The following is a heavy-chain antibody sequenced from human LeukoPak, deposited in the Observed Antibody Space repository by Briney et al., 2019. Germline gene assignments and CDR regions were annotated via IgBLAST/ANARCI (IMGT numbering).Heavy chain of an antibody. Sequence: GGSLSLSCAASGVTFSNHAMSWVRQAPGKGLEWVSGITGSGGSTYHAESVKGRFTISRDNSKNTLYLEMNSLRAEDTAVYFCATRPASETYYAVFDYWGQGTLVTVSS. CDR2: ITGSGGST. CDR3: ATRPASETYYAVFDY. J-gene: IGHJ4*02. CDR1: GVTFSNHA. D-gene: IGHD1-26*01. V-gene: IGHV3-23*01.